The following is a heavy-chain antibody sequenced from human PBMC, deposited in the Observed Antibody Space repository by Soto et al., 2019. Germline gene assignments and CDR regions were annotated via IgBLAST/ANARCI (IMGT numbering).Heavy chain of an antibody. V-gene: IGHV3-33*01. J-gene: IGHJ6*02. CDR3: ARKRYGSGRYYYYGMDV. CDR1: GFTFSSYG. Sequence: QVQLVESGGGVVQPGRSLRLSCAASGFTFSSYGMHWVRQAPGKGLEWVAVIWYDGSNKYYADSVKGRFTISRDNSKNTLYLQMNSLRAEDTAVYYCARKRYGSGRYYYYGMDVWGQGTTVTVSS. D-gene: IGHD3-10*01. CDR2: IWYDGSNK.